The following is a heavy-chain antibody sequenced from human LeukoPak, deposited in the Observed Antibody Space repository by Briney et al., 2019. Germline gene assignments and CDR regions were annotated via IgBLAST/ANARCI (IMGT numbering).Heavy chain of an antibody. CDR1: GYTFGRYW. J-gene: IGHJ4*02. Sequence: GESLKISCNTSGYTFGRYWIAWVRQKPGKGLEWMGFIYPDDSEIRYSPSFQGQVTISADKSINTAYLQWNSLKASDTAMYYCARLWWGRSWTQGYFDYWGQGTLVTVSS. V-gene: IGHV5-51*01. CDR3: ARLWWGRSWTQGYFDY. D-gene: IGHD6-13*01. CDR2: IYPDDSEI.